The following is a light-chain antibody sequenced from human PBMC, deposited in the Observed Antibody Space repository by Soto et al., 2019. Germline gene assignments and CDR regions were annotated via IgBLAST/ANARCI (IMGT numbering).Light chain of an antibody. CDR1: QTVLHGSNY. V-gene: IGKV4-1*01. CDR3: QQYYTTPVT. Sequence: DIVMTQSPDSLAVSVDERATINCKSSQTVLHGSNYLAWYQQKPRQPPKLLIYWASTRESGVPDRFSGSGSGTDFTLTISSLQAEDVAVYYCQQYYTTPVTFGQGTKVEIK. CDR2: WAS. J-gene: IGKJ1*01.